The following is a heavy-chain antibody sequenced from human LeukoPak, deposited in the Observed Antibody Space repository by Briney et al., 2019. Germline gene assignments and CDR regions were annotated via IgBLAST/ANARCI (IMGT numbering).Heavy chain of an antibody. CDR3: AGSSGEWAPHAC. V-gene: IGHV3-21*01. CDR1: GFTFSSYS. D-gene: IGHD1-26*01. Sequence: PGGSLRLSCAASGFTFSSYSMNWVRQAPGKGLEWVSSISSSSSYIYYADSVKGRFTISRDNANNSLYLLMNSLRDEDTAVYYCAGSSGEWAPHACWGQGTLVTVSS. J-gene: IGHJ4*02. CDR2: ISSSSSYI.